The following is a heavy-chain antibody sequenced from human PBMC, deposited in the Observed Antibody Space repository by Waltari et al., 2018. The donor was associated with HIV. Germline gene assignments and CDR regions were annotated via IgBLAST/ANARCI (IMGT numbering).Heavy chain of an antibody. V-gene: IGHV4-59*01. J-gene: IGHJ6*02. CDR1: GGSINTYY. Sequence: QVQLQESGPGLVKPSETLSLTCTVSGGSINTYYWSWIRQPPGKGLEWIWYIYYSWTTNHNPSPQSRVTITVDTSKNPFSLKLTSLTAADTAVYYCARFRCSSTSCYGRYAMDVWGQGTTVTVSS. CDR3: ARFRCSSTSCYGRYAMDV. D-gene: IGHD2-2*01. CDR2: IYYSWTT.